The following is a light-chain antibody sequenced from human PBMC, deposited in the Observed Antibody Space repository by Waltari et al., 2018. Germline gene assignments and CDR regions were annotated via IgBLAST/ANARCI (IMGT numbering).Light chain of an antibody. CDR2: QES. CDR3: QQYNTYVT. V-gene: IGKV1-5*03. J-gene: IGKJ3*01. Sequence: DIQMTPSPPTLSASLGDRVTTTCRASQSISNWLAWYQQKPGKAPKLLIYQESSLESGVPSRFSGSGSGTEFTLTISGLQPSDFATYYCQQYNTYVTFGPGTKVDIE. CDR1: QSISNW.